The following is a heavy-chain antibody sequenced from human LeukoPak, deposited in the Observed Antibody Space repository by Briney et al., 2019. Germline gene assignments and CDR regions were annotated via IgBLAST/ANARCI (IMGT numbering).Heavy chain of an antibody. V-gene: IGHV1-2*04. Sequence: ASVKVSCKASGYTFTGYYMHWVRQAPGQGLEWMGWINPNSGGTNYAQKFQGWVTMTRDTSIGTAYMELSRLRSDDTAVYYCAREWFGEAPAGYYGMDVWGQGTTVTVSS. CDR3: AREWFGEAPAGYYGMDV. CDR2: INPNSGGT. D-gene: IGHD3-10*01. J-gene: IGHJ6*02. CDR1: GYTFTGYY.